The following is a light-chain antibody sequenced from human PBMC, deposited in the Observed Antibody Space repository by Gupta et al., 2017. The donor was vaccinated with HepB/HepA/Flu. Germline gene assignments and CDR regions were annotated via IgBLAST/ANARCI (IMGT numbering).Light chain of an antibody. CDR2: YND. J-gene: IGLJ2*01. CDR1: SSNVARNN. V-gene: IGLV1-44*01. Sequence: QSVLTQSPSVSGTPGQRVTISCSGSSSNVARNNVHWYQQVPGTAPNLLIYYNDERPSGVPDRFSGSKSGTSASLAISGLQAEDEADYYCAAWDTSLKVVVFGGGTKLTVL. CDR3: AAWDTSLKVVV.